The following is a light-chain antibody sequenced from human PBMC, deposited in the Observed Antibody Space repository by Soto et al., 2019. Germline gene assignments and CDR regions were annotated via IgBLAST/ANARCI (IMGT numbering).Light chain of an antibody. CDR1: QSINSN. CDR2: RAS. CDR3: QQYNNWPRAT. J-gene: IGKJ4*01. Sequence: EIVMTQFPATLSLSPGERATLSCRASQSINSNLAWYQQKPGQAPRLFIFRASSRATGLPARFSASGSGTDFNLTISSLQSEDFAVYYCQQYNNWPRATFGGGTKVDIK. V-gene: IGKV3-15*01.